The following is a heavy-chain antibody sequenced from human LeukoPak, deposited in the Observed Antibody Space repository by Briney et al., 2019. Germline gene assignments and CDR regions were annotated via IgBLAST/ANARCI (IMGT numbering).Heavy chain of an antibody. J-gene: IGHJ4*02. CDR1: GYTFNSYG. V-gene: IGHV1-18*01. D-gene: IGHD6-19*01. CDR2: ISAYNANT. CDR3: ARANNGYSSGWYGVFDY. Sequence: ASVKVSCKASGYTFNSYGISWVRRAPGQGLEWMGWISAYNANTNYAQKLQGRVTMTTDTSTSTAHMELRSLRSDDTAVYYCARANNGYSSGWYGVFDYWGQGTLVTVSS.